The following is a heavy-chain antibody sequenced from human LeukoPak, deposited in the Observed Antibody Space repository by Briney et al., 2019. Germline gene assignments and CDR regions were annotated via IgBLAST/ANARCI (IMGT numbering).Heavy chain of an antibody. CDR2: VSAYNGNT. V-gene: IGHV1-18*01. CDR1: GYRFTSYG. Sequence: ASVKVSCKASGYRFTSYGISWVRQVPGQGLEWMGWVSAYNGNTIHAQKFQGRVTMTTDTSTTTAYMELRSLRSDDTAVYYCARVAGVYGSGSYCSYWGQGTLVTVSS. CDR3: ARVAGVYGSGSYCSY. D-gene: IGHD3-10*01. J-gene: IGHJ4*02.